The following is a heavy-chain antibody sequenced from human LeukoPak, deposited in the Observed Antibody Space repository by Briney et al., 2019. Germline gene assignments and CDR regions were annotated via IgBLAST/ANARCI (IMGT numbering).Heavy chain of an antibody. CDR1: GFTFSRCT. CDR2: ISSTSYYI. CDR3: AIDSDSTEDY. D-gene: IGHD2/OR15-2a*01. J-gene: IGHJ4*02. V-gene: IGHV3-21*01. Sequence: GGSLRLSCAASGFTFSRCTMNWVRQAPGKGLEWVSSISSTSYYIYYADSVKGRFTISRDNAKKSLYLQMSSLRAEDTAVYYCAIDSDSTEDYWGRGALVTVSS.